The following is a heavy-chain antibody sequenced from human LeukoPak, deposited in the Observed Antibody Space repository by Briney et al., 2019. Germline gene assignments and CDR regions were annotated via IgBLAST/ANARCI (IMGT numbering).Heavy chain of an antibody. CDR1: GFTFSSYA. D-gene: IGHD4-17*01. Sequence: GGSQRLSCAASGFTFSSYAMSWVRQAPGKGLEWVANIKQDGSEKYYVDSVKGRFTISRDNAKNSLYLQMNSLRAEDTAVYYCARADYALNFDYWGQGTLVTVSS. V-gene: IGHV3-7*01. J-gene: IGHJ4*02. CDR3: ARADYALNFDY. CDR2: IKQDGSEK.